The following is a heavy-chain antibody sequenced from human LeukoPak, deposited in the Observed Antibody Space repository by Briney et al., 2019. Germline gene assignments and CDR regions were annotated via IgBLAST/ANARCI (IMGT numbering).Heavy chain of an antibody. V-gene: IGHV4-59*01. CDR1: GGSISSYY. Sequence: SETLSLTCTVSGGSISSYYWSWLRQPPGKGLEWIGSIYYSGSTNYNPSPKSRVTISVDAYNNQSSLMLSHVTAADTAVYYCAKIGGGGANTNFYYCGEGTLDTVSS. J-gene: IGHJ4*02. CDR2: IYYSGST. CDR3: AKIGGGGANTNFYY. D-gene: IGHD1-26*01.